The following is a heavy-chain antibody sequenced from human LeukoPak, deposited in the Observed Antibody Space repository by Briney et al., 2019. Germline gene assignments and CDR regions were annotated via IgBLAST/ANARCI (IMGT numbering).Heavy chain of an antibody. Sequence: PSETLSLTCTGSCDSVSSSNFFWGWIRQPPGKGLEWIGSFHYSGSTFYNPSLKSRLTISVHTSKNHFSLKLTSVTAADSAVYYCARHEYQLFPPANWFDPWGQGTLVTVSS. J-gene: IGHJ5*02. CDR2: FHYSGST. D-gene: IGHD2-2*01. V-gene: IGHV4-39*02. CDR1: CDSVSSSNFF. CDR3: ARHEYQLFPPANWFDP.